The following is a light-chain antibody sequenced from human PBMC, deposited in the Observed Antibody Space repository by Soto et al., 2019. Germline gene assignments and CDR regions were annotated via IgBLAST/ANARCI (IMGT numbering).Light chain of an antibody. Sequence: AIQLTQSPSSLSASVGDRVTITCRASQGISSALAWYQQKPGKAPKLLIYDASSLESGVPSRFSGSGSGTEFTLTISSLQPDDFATYYCQQLNSYPLTFGGGTKVDIK. CDR2: DAS. CDR3: QQLNSYPLT. CDR1: QGISSA. J-gene: IGKJ4*01. V-gene: IGKV1-13*02.